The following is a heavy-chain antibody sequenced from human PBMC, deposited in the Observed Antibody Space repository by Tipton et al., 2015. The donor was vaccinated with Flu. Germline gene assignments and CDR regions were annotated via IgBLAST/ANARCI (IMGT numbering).Heavy chain of an antibody. V-gene: IGHV3-9*01. D-gene: IGHD5-12*01. CDR2: ISWNSGSI. Sequence: SLRLSCAASGFTFDDYAMHWVRQAPGKGLEWVSGISWNSGSIGYADSVKGRFTISRDNAKNSLYLQMNSLRAEDTALYYCAKDSGLRIFDYWGQGTLVTVSS. J-gene: IGHJ4*02. CDR3: AKDSGLRIFDY. CDR1: GFTFDDYA.